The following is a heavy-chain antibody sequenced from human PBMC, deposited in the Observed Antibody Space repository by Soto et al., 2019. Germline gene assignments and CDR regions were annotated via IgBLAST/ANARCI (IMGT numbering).Heavy chain of an antibody. CDR1: GYTFTSYA. Sequence: QVQLVQSGAEEKKPGASVKVSCKASGYTFTSYAMHWVPXXXXXXXXXMGCINAGNGNTTYSQXXXGRVTITRDTSXXTXXMEXXXXXXXXXXXXXCPRDPESVMYYDFWSGYWFDPWGQGTLVTVSS. D-gene: IGHD3-3*01. J-gene: IGHJ5*02. V-gene: IGHV1-3*05. CDR2: INAGNGNT. CDR3: PRDPESVMYYDFWSGYWFDP.